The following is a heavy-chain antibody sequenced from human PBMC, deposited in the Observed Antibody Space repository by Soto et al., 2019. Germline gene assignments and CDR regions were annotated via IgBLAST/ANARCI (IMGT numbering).Heavy chain of an antibody. CDR3: ARAHYGDYGYGMDV. V-gene: IGHV4-30-2*01. J-gene: IGHJ6*02. D-gene: IGHD4-17*01. CDR1: GGSISSGGYS. Sequence: QLQLQESGSGLVKPSQTLSLTCAVSGGSISSGGYSWSWIRQPPGKGLEWIGYIYHSGSTYYNPPLNSRVTISVDRSKNQCSLKLSSVTAADTAVYYCARAHYGDYGYGMDVWGQGTTVTVSS. CDR2: IYHSGST.